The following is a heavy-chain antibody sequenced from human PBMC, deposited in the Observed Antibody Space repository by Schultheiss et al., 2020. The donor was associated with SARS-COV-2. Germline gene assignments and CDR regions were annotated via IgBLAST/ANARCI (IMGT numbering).Heavy chain of an antibody. V-gene: IGHV3-30*19. CDR1: GFTFSSYG. J-gene: IGHJ4*02. CDR2: ISYDGSNK. Sequence: GSLRLSCAASGFTFSSYGMHWVRQAPGKGLEWVAVISYDGSNKYYADSVKGRFTISRDNSKNTLYLQMNSLRAEDTAVYYCARDHEGYWGQGTLVTVSS. CDR3: ARDHEGY.